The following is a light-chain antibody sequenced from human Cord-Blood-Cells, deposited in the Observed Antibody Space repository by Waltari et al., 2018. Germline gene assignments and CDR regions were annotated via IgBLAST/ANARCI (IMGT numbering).Light chain of an antibody. V-gene: IGLV2-23*02. CDR2: EVS. CDR3: CSYAGSSTWV. CDR1: SRDVGSYNL. Sequence: QSALTQPASVSGSPGPSITISCTGTSRDVGSYNLVSWYQQHPGKAPKLMIYEVSKRPSGVSNRFSGSKSGNTASLTISGLQAEDEADYYCCSYAGSSTWVFGGGTKLTVL. J-gene: IGLJ3*02.